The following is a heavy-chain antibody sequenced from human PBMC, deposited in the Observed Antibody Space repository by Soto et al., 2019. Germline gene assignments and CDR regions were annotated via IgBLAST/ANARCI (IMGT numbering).Heavy chain of an antibody. J-gene: IGHJ4*02. Sequence: KTSETLSLTGTVSGGSISSSSYYWGWIRQPPGKGLEWIGSIYYSGSTYYNPSLKSRVTISVDTSKNQFSLKLSSVTAADTAVYYCARQRDRSSSWCDYWGQGTLVTVSS. CDR3: ARQRDRSSSWCDY. V-gene: IGHV4-39*01. CDR2: IYYSGST. D-gene: IGHD6-13*01. CDR1: GGSISSSSYY.